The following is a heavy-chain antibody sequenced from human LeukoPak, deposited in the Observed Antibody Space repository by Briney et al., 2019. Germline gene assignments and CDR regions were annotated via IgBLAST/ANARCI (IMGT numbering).Heavy chain of an antibody. CDR3: ARDTDDSSGYYSNFDY. J-gene: IGHJ4*02. D-gene: IGHD3-22*01. CDR2: INHSGST. CDR1: GGSFSGYY. Sequence: SETLSLTCAVYGGSFSGYYWSWIRQPPGKGLEWIGEINHSGSTNYNPSLKSRVTISVDTSKNQFSLKLSSVTAADTAVYYCARDTDDSSGYYSNFDYWGQGTLVTVSS. V-gene: IGHV4-34*01.